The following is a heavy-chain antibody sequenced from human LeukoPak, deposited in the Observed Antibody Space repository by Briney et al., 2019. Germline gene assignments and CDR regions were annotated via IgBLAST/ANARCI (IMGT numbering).Heavy chain of an antibody. J-gene: IGHJ3*02. CDR1: GFTFSYYT. Sequence: GGSLRLSCAASGFTFSYYTITWVRQAPGKGLEWVSGISDSGSTTSYADSVKGRFTISRDNSNNTLFLQMHNLRAEDAAMYYCALRVTTALNAFDIWGQGTMVTVS. V-gene: IGHV3-23*01. D-gene: IGHD1/OR15-1a*01. CDR2: ISDSGSTT. CDR3: ALRVTTALNAFDI.